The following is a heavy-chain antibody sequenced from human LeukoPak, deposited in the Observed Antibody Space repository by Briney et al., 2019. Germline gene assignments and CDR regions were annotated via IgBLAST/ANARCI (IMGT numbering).Heavy chain of an antibody. V-gene: IGHV4-61*01. CDR3: ARGFPFDYGSFWFDP. Sequence: SETLSLTCTVSGGSVSSGTYYWSWIRQPPGEGLEWIGYIYYSGSTNYNPSLKSRVTISVDTSKNQFSLKLSSVTAADTAVYYCARGFPFDYGSFWFDPWGQGTLVTVSS. J-gene: IGHJ5*02. CDR1: GGSVSSGTYY. CDR2: IYYSGST. D-gene: IGHD4-17*01.